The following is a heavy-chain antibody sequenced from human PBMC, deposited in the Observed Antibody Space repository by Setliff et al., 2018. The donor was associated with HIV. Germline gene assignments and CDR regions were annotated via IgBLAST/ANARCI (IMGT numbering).Heavy chain of an antibody. CDR1: GFTFSNNW. CDR3: ARSDWYHGSGSHDY. Sequence: TGGSLRLSCEASGFTFSNNWVSWVRQAPGKGLEWVATINPDGNEKHYADSVRGRFTISRDSAKNSLYLQMNSLRVEDTALYYCARSDWYHGSGSHDYWGQGTLVTVSS. D-gene: IGHD3-10*01. J-gene: IGHJ4*02. CDR2: INPDGNEK. V-gene: IGHV3-7*01.